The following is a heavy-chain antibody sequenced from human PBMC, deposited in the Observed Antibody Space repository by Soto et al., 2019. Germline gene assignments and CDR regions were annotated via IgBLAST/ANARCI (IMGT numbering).Heavy chain of an antibody. CDR3: ARGMGYGSGSHRFYYYYGMDV. D-gene: IGHD3-10*01. CDR1: GGSFSGYY. V-gene: IGHV4-34*01. Sequence: PSETLSLTCAVYGGSFSGYYWSWIRQPPGKGLEWIGEINHSGSTNYNPSHKSRVTISVDTSKNQFSLKLSFVTAADTAVYYCARGMGYGSGSHRFYYYYGMDVWGQGTTVTVSS. J-gene: IGHJ6*02. CDR2: INHSGST.